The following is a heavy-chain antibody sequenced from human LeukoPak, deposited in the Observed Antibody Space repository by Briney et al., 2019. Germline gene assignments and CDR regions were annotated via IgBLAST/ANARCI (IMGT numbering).Heavy chain of an antibody. D-gene: IGHD5-24*01. J-gene: IGHJ4*02. CDR3: AREPSRDGYNWVDY. Sequence: ASVKVSCKASGGTFSSYAISWVRQAPGQGLEWMGGIIPIFGTANYAQKFQGRVTITADESTSTAYMELSSLRSEDTAVYYCAREPSRDGYNWVDYWDQGTLVTVSS. V-gene: IGHV1-69*13. CDR2: IIPIFGTA. CDR1: GGTFSSYA.